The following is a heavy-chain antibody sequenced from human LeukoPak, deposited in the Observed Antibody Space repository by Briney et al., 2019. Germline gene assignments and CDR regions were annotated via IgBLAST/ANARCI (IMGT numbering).Heavy chain of an antibody. V-gene: IGHV4-39*01. D-gene: IGHD2-2*02. CDR2: IYYSGNT. CDR3: ARTVVPAAIPLYYYYYMDV. Sequence: KPSETLSLTCTVSGGSISSSSYYWGWIRQPPGKGLEWIGRIYYSGNTYYNPSLKSRVTISVDTSKNQFSLKLSSVTAADTAVYYCARTVVPAAIPLYYYYYMDVWGKGTTVTVSS. CDR1: GGSISSSSYY. J-gene: IGHJ6*03.